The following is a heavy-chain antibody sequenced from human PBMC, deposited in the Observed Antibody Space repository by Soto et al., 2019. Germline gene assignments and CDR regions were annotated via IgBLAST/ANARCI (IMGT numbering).Heavy chain of an antibody. Sequence: EVQLVESGGGLVQPGGSLRLSCAASGFTFSSYWMSWVRQAPGKGLEWVANIKQDGSEKYYVDSVKCRFTISRDNAKNSLYLQMNSLRAEDTAVYYCARVLSSSWYGGYYYYYGMDVWGQGTTVTVSS. CDR3: ARVLSSSWYGGYYYYYGMDV. CDR2: IKQDGSEK. D-gene: IGHD6-13*01. J-gene: IGHJ6*02. V-gene: IGHV3-7*03. CDR1: GFTFSSYW.